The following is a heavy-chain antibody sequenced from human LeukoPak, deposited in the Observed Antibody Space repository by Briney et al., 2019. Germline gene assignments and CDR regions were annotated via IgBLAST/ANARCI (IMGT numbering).Heavy chain of an antibody. J-gene: IGHJ4*02. D-gene: IGHD3-22*01. V-gene: IGHV3-30*04. CDR1: GFTFSTYA. CDR3: ARQDDKYGGDY. Sequence: PGRSLRLSCATSGFTFSTYAMHWVRQAPGKGLERVAVISFDGTDKYYADSVKGRFTISRDSSKNTLYLQMNSLRAEDSAVYYCARQDDKYGGDYWGQGTLVTVSS. CDR2: ISFDGTDK.